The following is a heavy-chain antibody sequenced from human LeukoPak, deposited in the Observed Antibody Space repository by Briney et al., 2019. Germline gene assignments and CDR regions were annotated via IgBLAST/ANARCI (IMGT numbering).Heavy chain of an antibody. CDR2: IYYSGST. CDR1: GGSLSRYY. J-gene: IGHJ6*02. Sequence: SETLSLTCTVSGGSLSRYYWSWIRQPPGKGLEWIGYIYYSGSTNYNPSLKSQVTIPVDPSKNQFSLKLGSVTAADTAVYYCAGQSPPRSYYDGMDVWGQGTTVTVSS. V-gene: IGHV4-59*08. CDR3: AGQSPPRSYYDGMDV.